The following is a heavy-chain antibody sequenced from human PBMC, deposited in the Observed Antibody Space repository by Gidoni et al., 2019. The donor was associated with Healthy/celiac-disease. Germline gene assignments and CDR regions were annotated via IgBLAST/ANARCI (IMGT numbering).Heavy chain of an antibody. J-gene: IGHJ6*02. CDR3: AREGVDTAMVVYYYYGMDV. D-gene: IGHD5-18*01. V-gene: IGHV3-21*01. CDR2: ISSSSSYI. Sequence: EVQLVESGGGLVKPGGSLRLSCAASGFTFSSESMNWVRQAPGKGLEWVSSISSSSSYIYYADSVKGRFTISRDNAKNSLYLQMTSLRAEDTAVYYCAREGVDTAMVVYYYYGMDVWGQGTTVTVSS. CDR1: GFTFSSES.